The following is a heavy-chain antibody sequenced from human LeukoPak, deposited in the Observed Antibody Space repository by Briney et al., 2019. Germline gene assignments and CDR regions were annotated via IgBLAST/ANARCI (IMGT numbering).Heavy chain of an antibody. CDR3: ARMSCSGGSCRGYYYYGMDV. CDR1: GGSISIISYY. D-gene: IGHD2-15*01. J-gene: IGHJ6*02. CDR2: IYYSGAT. Sequence: SESLSLTCTVSGGSISIISYYWGWIHQPPGKGLEWIGSIYYSGATYYNPSLKGRLTISVDTSQTQFSLKLSSVTAADTAVYYCARMSCSGGSCRGYYYYGMDVWGQGTTVTVSS. V-gene: IGHV4-39*01.